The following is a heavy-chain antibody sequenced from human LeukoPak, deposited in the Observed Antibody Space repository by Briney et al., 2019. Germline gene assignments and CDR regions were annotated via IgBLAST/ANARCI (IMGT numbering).Heavy chain of an antibody. D-gene: IGHD2-2*01. CDR1: GGSISSGGYY. J-gene: IGHJ6*02. Sequence: SETLSLTCTVSGGSISSGGYYWSWIRQHPGKGLEWIGYIYYSGSTYYNPSLKSRVTISVDTSKNQFSLKLTTVTAADTAVYDCARSGGWRSRSSSTSRGWYGMDVWGQGTTVTVSS. CDR3: ARSGGWRSRSSSTSRGWYGMDV. V-gene: IGHV4-31*03. CDR2: IYYSGST.